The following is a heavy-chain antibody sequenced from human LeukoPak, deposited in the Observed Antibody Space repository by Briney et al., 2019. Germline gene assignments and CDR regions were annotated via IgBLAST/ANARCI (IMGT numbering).Heavy chain of an antibody. D-gene: IGHD3-16*01. Sequence: PGGSLRLSCVASGITFGSYSMNWVRQAPGKGLEWVSYISSLSGTINYADSVKGRFTISRDNAKNSLYLQMNSLRAEDTAVYYCARDQGGVGYWGQGTLVTVSS. V-gene: IGHV3-48*01. CDR2: ISSLSGTI. CDR1: GITFGSYS. CDR3: ARDQGGVGY. J-gene: IGHJ4*02.